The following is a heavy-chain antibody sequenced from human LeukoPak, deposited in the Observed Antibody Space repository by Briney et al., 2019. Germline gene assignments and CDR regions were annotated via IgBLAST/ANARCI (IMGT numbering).Heavy chain of an antibody. CDR3: ARSGSIVVVPAAIGVGAFDI. Sequence: SVKVSCKASGGTFSSYVLSWVRQAPGQGLEWMGRIIPALGISNYAQRFQGRVTITADKSTSTAYMELSSLRSEDTAVYYCARSGSIVVVPAAIGVGAFDIWGQGTMVTVSS. J-gene: IGHJ3*02. CDR1: GGTFSSYV. CDR2: IIPALGIS. V-gene: IGHV1-69*04. D-gene: IGHD2-2*02.